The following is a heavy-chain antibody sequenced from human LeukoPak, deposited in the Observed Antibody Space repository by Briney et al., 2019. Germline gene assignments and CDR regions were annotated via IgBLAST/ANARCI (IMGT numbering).Heavy chain of an antibody. V-gene: IGHV1-8*02. CDR3: ATDPYCSGGSCYPADY. D-gene: IGHD2-15*01. J-gene: IGHJ4*02. Sequence: ASVKVSCKASGGTFSSYAISWVRQATGQGLEWMGWMNPNSGNTGYAQKFQGRVTMTRNTSISTAYMELSSLRSEDTAVYYCATDPYCSGGSCYPADYWGQGTLVTVSS. CDR1: GGTFSSYA. CDR2: MNPNSGNT.